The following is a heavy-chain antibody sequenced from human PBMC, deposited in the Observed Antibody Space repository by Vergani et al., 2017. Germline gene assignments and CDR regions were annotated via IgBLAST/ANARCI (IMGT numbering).Heavy chain of an antibody. V-gene: IGHV3-30*02. CDR3: AGSAAGTGWFDP. Sequence: QVQLVESGGGVVQPGGSLRLSCAASGFTFSSYCMHWVRQAPGKGLEWVAFIRYDGSNKYYADSVKGRFTISRDNSKNTLYLQMNSLRAEDTAVYYCAGSAAGTGWFDPWGQGTLVTVSS. CDR1: GFTFSSYC. D-gene: IGHD6-13*01. J-gene: IGHJ5*02. CDR2: IRYDGSNK.